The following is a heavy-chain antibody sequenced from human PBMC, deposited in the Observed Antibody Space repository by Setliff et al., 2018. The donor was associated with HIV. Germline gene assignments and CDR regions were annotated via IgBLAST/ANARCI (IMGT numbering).Heavy chain of an antibody. Sequence: GASVKVSCKTSGFTFTSYGITWVRQAPGQGLEWMGWISTYNGHTNYAQKLQGRVNMTTDTSTSTAYMELRSLRSDDTAVYYCATDPTYSSGSPDIWGQGTMVTVSS. J-gene: IGHJ3*02. CDR1: GFTFTSYG. CDR3: ATDPTYSSGSPDI. CDR2: ISTYNGHT. V-gene: IGHV1-18*01. D-gene: IGHD6-19*01.